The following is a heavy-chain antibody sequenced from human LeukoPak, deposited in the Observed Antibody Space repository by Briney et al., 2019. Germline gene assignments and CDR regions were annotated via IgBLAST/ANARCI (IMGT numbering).Heavy chain of an antibody. CDR2: INGDGRNI. D-gene: IGHD3-3*01. CDR1: GFTFSSYW. Sequence: PGGSLRLSCVASGFTFSSYWMHWVRQDPRKGLVWVSRINGDGRNINYADSVRGRFTISRDNAKNTLYLQMNTLRVEDTAVYYCAKDRSDYDFWSGYLDYWGQGTLVTVSS. CDR3: AKDRSDYDFWSGYLDY. J-gene: IGHJ4*02. V-gene: IGHV3-74*01.